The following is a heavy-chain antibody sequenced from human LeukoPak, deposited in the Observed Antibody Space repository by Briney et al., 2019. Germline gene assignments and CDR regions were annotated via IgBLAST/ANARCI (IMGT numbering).Heavy chain of an antibody. V-gene: IGHV3-23*01. Sequence: PGGSLRLSCAASGFTLSTFTMNWVRQAPGKGLEWVSAINRIDYTTYYADSVKGRFIVSRDNSKNTLYLQMNSLRVEDTAVYYCAKDLKAGDGIWLTDYWGQGTGVTVSS. J-gene: IGHJ4*02. CDR1: GFTLSTFT. CDR3: AKDLKAGDGIWLTDY. CDR2: INRIDYTT. D-gene: IGHD3-9*01.